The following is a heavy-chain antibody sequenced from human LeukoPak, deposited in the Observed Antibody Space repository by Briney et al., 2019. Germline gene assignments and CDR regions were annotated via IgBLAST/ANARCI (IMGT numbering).Heavy chain of an antibody. Sequence: ASVKVSCKASGYTFTSYGISWVRQAPGQGLEWIGWISAYNGNTNYAQKLQGRVAMPTDPSTSTAYMELRSLRSDDTAVYYCARDVTIFGGYGMDVWGQGTTVTVSS. V-gene: IGHV1-18*01. CDR2: ISAYNGNT. CDR3: ARDVTIFGGYGMDV. CDR1: GYTFTSYG. J-gene: IGHJ6*02. D-gene: IGHD3-3*01.